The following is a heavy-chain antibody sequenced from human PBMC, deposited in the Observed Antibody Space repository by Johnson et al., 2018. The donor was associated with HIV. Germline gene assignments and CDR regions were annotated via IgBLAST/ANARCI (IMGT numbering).Heavy chain of an antibody. CDR3: AREGYGGGWSGFNAFDI. Sequence: VQLVESGGGVVRPGGSLRLSCAASGFTFDDYGMSWVRQAPGKGLEWVSGINWNGGSTGYADSVKGRFTISRDNAKNTRYLQMNSLRAEDTAVYYCAREGYGGGWSGFNAFDIWGQGTMVTVSS. D-gene: IGHD6-19*01. CDR2: INWNGGST. CDR1: GFTFDDYG. V-gene: IGHV3-20*04. J-gene: IGHJ3*02.